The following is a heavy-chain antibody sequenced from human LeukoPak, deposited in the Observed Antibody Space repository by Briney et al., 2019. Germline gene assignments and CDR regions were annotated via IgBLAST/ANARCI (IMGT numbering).Heavy chain of an antibody. J-gene: IGHJ4*02. CDR3: ARDSELRYCSGGSCGFDY. D-gene: IGHD2-15*01. CDR2: ISAYNGNT. CDR1: GYTFTSYG. Sequence: WASVKVSCKASGYTFTSYGISWVRQAPGQGLEWMGWISAYNGNTNSAQKLQGRVTMTTDTSTSTAYMELRSLRSDDTAVYYCARDSELRYCSGGSCGFDYWGQGTLVTVSP. V-gene: IGHV1-18*01.